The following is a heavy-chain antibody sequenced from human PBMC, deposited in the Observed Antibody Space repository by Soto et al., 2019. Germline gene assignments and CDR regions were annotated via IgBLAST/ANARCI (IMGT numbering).Heavy chain of an antibody. J-gene: IGHJ6*02. CDR3: ARDLWGYCGADCYPLDV. V-gene: IGHV4-59*01. D-gene: IGHD2-21*02. Sequence: SETLSLTCTVSGGSISSYYWSWIRQPPGKGLEWIGYMYNTGSTIYNPSLKSRVTISVDASKNQFSLKLNSVTAADTAVYYCARDLWGYCGADCYPLDVWGQGTTVTVSS. CDR2: MYNTGST. CDR1: GGSISSYY.